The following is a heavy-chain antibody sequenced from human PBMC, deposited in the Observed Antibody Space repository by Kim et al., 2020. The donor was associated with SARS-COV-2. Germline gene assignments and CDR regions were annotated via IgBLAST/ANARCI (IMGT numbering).Heavy chain of an antibody. V-gene: IGHV1-69*02. CDR1: GGTFSSYT. Sequence: SVKVSCKASGGTFSSYTISWVRQAPGQGLEWMGRIIPILGIANYAQKFQGRVTITADKSTSTAYMELSSLRSEDTAVYYCARSFLRGMTTVTTGNYYGMDVWGQGTTVTVSS. CDR3: ARSFLRGMTTVTTGNYYGMDV. D-gene: IGHD4-17*01. CDR2: IIPILGIA. J-gene: IGHJ6*02.